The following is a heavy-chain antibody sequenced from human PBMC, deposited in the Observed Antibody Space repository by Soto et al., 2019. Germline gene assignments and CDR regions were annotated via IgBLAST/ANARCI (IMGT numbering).Heavy chain of an antibody. V-gene: IGHV3-23*01. J-gene: IGHJ4*01. CDR3: AKGRGSSWTIDY. D-gene: IGHD6-13*01. CDR1: GFNFRSCA. CDR2: ISGSGGTS. Sequence: DVELSESGGGLVQPGGSLRLSCAASGFNFRSCAMSWVRRAPGKGLEWVSAISGSGGTSYFADSVRGRFTISRDNSKNTLYLPLSSLRVEDTAEYFCAKGRGSSWTIDYWGHGTLVTVSS.